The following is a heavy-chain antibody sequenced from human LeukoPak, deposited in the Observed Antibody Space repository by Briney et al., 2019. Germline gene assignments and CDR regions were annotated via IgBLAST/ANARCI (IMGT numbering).Heavy chain of an antibody. Sequence: GGSLRLSCAASGFTFSSYSMNWVRQAPGKGLEWVSYISSSSSTIYYTDSVKGRFTISRDNAKNSLYLQMNSLRAEDTAVYYCAHYGGYYYGMDVWGQGTTVTVSS. J-gene: IGHJ6*02. CDR2: ISSSSSTI. CDR3: AHYGGYYYGMDV. D-gene: IGHD4-23*01. V-gene: IGHV3-48*04. CDR1: GFTFSSYS.